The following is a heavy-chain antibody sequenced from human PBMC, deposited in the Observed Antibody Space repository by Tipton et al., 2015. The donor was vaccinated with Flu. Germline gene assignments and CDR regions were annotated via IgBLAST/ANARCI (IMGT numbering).Heavy chain of an antibody. CDR1: GYSFPDYW. D-gene: IGHD3-10*01. V-gene: IGHV5-51*01. CDR3: GRQGGRYYDNWFDP. Sequence: QLVQSGAEVKRPGESLKISCKGSGYSFPDYWIAWVRQMPGKGLEWMGTIYPSDSETKYSPSFQGQVTISADKSTNTAYLHWSSLKASDPAIYYCGRQGGRYYDNWFDPWGQGTLVTVSS. J-gene: IGHJ5*02. CDR2: IYPSDSET.